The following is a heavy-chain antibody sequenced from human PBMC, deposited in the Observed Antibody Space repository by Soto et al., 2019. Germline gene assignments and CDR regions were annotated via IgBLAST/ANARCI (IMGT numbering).Heavy chain of an antibody. J-gene: IGHJ6*02. CDR3: ARHFRRATTVYYYYGMDV. V-gene: IGHV1-69*01. CDR2: IIPIFGTA. Sequence: QVQLVQSAAAVKKPGASVKVSCKASGGTFSSYAISWVRQAPGQGLEWMGGIIPIFGTANYAQKFQGSVTITADESTSTADMQPRSLRSEDCAVYYCARHFRRATTVYYYYGMDVWGQGTTVTV. D-gene: IGHD5-12*01. CDR1: GGTFSSYA.